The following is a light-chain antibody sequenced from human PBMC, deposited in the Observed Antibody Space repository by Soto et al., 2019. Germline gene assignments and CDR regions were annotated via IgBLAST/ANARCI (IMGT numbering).Light chain of an antibody. V-gene: IGKV3-20*01. CDR1: QSVDSRF. CDR3: QQYDSSRT. J-gene: IGKJ1*01. Sequence: EIVLTQSPGTLSLSPGESATLSCRASQSVDSRFLAWSQQKPGQGPRLLMYVASTRATGIPDRFSGSGSGTDFTLSISSLEHEDFAVYYCQQYDSSRTFGQGTKVEMK. CDR2: VAS.